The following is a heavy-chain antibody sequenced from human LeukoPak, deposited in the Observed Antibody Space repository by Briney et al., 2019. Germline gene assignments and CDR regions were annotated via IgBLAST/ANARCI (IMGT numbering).Heavy chain of an antibody. V-gene: IGHV3-53*01. Sequence: GGSLRLSCAASGFTVSRNYMSWARQAPGRGLEWVSVIYAGGTTYYADSVKGRFTISRDDSKNTLYLQMNRLTAEDTAVYYCARDLEGYFDYWGQGTLVTVSS. CDR3: ARDLEGYFDY. D-gene: IGHD1-1*01. J-gene: IGHJ4*02. CDR2: IYAGGTT. CDR1: GFTVSRNY.